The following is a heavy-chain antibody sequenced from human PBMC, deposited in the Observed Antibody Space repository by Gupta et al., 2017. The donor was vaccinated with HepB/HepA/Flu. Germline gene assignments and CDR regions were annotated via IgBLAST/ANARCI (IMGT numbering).Heavy chain of an antibody. J-gene: IGHJ1*01. V-gene: IGHV3-21*02. D-gene: IGHD2-2*01. CDR2: ISTSGTYV. CDR1: GYPFSSHF. CDR3: ARDRGFRSSSSAY. Sequence: LVESGGGLVKPGGSLTLTCVGSGYPFSSHFMNWFRQAPGKGLEWVASISTSGTYVYYEDSLKGRFTISRDNDKNSLSLQMNSLRGDDTAVYFCARDRGFRSSSSAYWGQGTLVTVSS.